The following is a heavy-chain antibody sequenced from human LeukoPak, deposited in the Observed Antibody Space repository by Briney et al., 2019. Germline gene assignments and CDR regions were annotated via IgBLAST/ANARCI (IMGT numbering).Heavy chain of an antibody. V-gene: IGHV3-21*01. CDR3: ARDPIATSAFDI. CDR1: GFTFSSYS. Sequence: PGGSLILSCAASGFTFSSYSMNWVRQAPGKGLEWVSSISSSSSYIYYADSVKGRFTISRYNAKNSLYLQMNSLRAEDTAVYYCARDPIATSAFDIWGQGTMVTVSS. D-gene: IGHD1-26*01. CDR2: ISSSSSYI. J-gene: IGHJ3*02.